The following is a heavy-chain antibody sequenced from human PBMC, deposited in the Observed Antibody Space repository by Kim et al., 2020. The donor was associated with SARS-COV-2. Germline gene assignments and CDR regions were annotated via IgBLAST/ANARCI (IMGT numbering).Heavy chain of an antibody. J-gene: IGHJ4*02. D-gene: IGHD6-6*01. CDR3: ARGLPHIAARQAWGY. CDR2: IYSGGST. Sequence: GGSLRLSCAASGFTVSSNYMSWVRQAPGKGLEWVSVIYSGGSTYYADSVKGRFTISRHNSKNTLYLQMNSLRAEDTAVYYCARGLPHIAARQAWGYWGQGTLVTVSS. CDR1: GFTVSSNY. V-gene: IGHV3-53*04.